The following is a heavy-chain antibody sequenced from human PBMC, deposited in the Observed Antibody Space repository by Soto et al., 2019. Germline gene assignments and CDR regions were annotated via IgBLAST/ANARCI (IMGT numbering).Heavy chain of an antibody. V-gene: IGHV1-18*01. CDR1: GSTFTRSG. CDR2: ISSYNGDT. D-gene: IGHD4-17*01. J-gene: IGHJ6*02. Sequence: ASVKVSCKASGSTFTRSGISWVRQAPGQGPEWMGWISSYNGDTNYAQTFQGRVTMTTDTSTSTAYMELRSLRSDDTAVYYCARKGVAPYGGNGIDVWGQGTPVTVSS. CDR3: ARKGVAPYGGNGIDV.